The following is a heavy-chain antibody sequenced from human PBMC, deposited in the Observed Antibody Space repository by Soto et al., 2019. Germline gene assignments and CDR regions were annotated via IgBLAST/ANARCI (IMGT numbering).Heavy chain of an antibody. V-gene: IGHV4-34*01. J-gene: IGHJ5*02. CDR2: INHSGST. D-gene: IGHD6-13*01. CDR1: GGSFSGYY. CDR3: ARGAAAAGHSCWFDP. Sequence: QVQLQQWGAGLLKPSETLSLTCAVYGGSFSGYYWSWIRQPPGKGLEWIGEINHSGSTNYNPSLKSRVTLSVDTSKNQFSLKLSSVTAADTAVYYCARGAAAAGHSCWFDPWGQGTLVTVSS.